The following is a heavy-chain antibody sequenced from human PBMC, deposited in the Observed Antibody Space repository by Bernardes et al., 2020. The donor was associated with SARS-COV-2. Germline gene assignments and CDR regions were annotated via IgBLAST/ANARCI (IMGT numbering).Heavy chain of an antibody. J-gene: IGHJ6*02. D-gene: IGHD3-3*01. CDR3: ARDRIRGTTISGVVRRSSGGGMDV. CDR1: GSSTSRQD. Sequence: SETLSLTCTVSGSSTSRQDWGRSRQPPGKGPEWIGFMCHRGTTGYNPTVERRVSISVDTSKNQFSLRLSSVTAADTAVYYCARDRIRGTTISGVVRRSSGGGMDVSGQGTTVLVSS. V-gene: IGHV4-59*11. CDR2: MCHRGTT.